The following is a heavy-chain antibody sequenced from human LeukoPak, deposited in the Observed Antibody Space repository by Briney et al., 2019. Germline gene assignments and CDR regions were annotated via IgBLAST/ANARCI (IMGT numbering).Heavy chain of an antibody. CDR2: IYYSGST. CDR1: GVSISSYY. J-gene: IGHJ5*02. D-gene: IGHD5-24*01. V-gene: IGHV4-59*08. CDR3: ARLESASFDP. Sequence: SETLSLTCTVSGVSISSYYWSWIRQPPGKGLEWIGYIYYSGSTNYNPSLKSRVTISVDTSKNQFSLKLSSVTAADTAVYYCARLESASFDPWGQGTLVTVSS.